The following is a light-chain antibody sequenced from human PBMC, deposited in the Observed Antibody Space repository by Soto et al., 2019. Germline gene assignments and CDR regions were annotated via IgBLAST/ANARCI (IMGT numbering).Light chain of an antibody. J-gene: IGKJ1*01. CDR3: QQYGDSPRS. CDR1: QSVSSN. Sequence: EIVMTQSPATLSVSPGERATLSCRASQSVSSNLAWYQQKPGQAPRLLFYHASRRATGTPDRFSVSGSGTEFNLNISRLQTGDFAVSYCQQYGDSPRSFGQGT. CDR2: HAS. V-gene: IGKV3D-15*01.